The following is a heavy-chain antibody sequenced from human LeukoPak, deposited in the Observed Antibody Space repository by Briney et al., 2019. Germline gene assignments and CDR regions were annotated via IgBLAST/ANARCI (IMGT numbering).Heavy chain of an antibody. D-gene: IGHD2-15*01. V-gene: IGHV3-23*01. CDR2: ITSGFTP. CDR3: AKDYSDSRVADVFFEY. J-gene: IGHJ4*02. CDR1: GLTFSDYA. Sequence: PGGSLRLSCAASGLTFSDYAMSWFRQAPGKGLEWVSGITSGFTPHYADSVKGRFTISRDNSKNMFHLQLNSLRAEDTAVYYCAKDYSDSRVADVFFEYWGQGTLVTVSP.